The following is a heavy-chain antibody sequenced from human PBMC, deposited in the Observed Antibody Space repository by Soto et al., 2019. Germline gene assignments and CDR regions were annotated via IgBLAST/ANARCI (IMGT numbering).Heavy chain of an antibody. CDR1: GFTFSSYC. D-gene: IGHD2-21*02. J-gene: IGHJ3*02. V-gene: IGHV3-33*08. Sequence: GSLRLTCSASGFTFSSYCMHWVRQAPGKGLEWVAVIWYDGSNKYYADSVKGRFTISRDNSKNTLYLQMNSLRAEDTAVYYRARAVTDDAFDIWGQGTMVTV. CDR2: IWYDGSNK. CDR3: ARAVTDDAFDI.